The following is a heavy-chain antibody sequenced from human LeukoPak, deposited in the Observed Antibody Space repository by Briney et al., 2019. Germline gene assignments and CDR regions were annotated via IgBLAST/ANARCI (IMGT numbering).Heavy chain of an antibody. CDR3: ARGLYYYDSSGSDAFDI. D-gene: IGHD3-22*01. CDR1: GYSFTNYW. J-gene: IGHJ3*02. Sequence: GESLKISCKGSGYSFTNYWIAWVRQMPGKGLEWMGIIYPGDSDTRYRPSFQDQVTISADKSISTAYLQWSSLNASDTAMYYCARGLYYYDSSGSDAFDIWGQGTMVTVSS. V-gene: IGHV5-51*01. CDR2: IYPGDSDT.